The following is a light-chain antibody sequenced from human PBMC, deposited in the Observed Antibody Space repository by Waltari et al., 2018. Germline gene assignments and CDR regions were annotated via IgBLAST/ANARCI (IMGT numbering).Light chain of an antibody. J-gene: IGLJ3*02. CDR1: SGHSSNI. V-gene: IGLV4-69*01. Sequence: QLVLTQSPSASASLGASVKLTCTLDSGHSSNIVAWLQQQPEEGTRYLMKSNSDGSHSKGDEIPDRFSGASSGAERYLTISSVQSEDEADYYCQTGGHGTWVFGGGTKLTVL. CDR2: SNSDGSH. CDR3: QTGGHGTWV.